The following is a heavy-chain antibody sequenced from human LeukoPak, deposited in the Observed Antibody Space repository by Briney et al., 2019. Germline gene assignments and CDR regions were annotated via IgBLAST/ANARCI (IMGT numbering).Heavy chain of an antibody. Sequence: SVKVSCKASGGTFSSYAISWVRQAPGQGLEWMGGTIPIFGTANYAQKFQGRVTITADESTSTAYMELSSLRSEDTAVYYCASRLRFLEWLPFYDYWGQGTLVTVSS. CDR2: TIPIFGTA. CDR1: GGTFSSYA. D-gene: IGHD3-3*01. J-gene: IGHJ4*02. V-gene: IGHV1-69*13. CDR3: ASRLRFLEWLPFYDY.